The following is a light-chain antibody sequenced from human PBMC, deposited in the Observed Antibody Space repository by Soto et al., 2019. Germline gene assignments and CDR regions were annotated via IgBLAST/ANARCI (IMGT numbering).Light chain of an antibody. V-gene: IGLV2-23*02. CDR3: CLYASSSTFI. Sequence: QSALTKPASVSGSPGQSITISCTGTSSDIGSYNLVSWYQQHPGKAPKLMIYEATKRPSGVSNRFSGSKSGNTASLTISGLQAEDEADYCCCLYASSSTFIFGGGTKLTVL. J-gene: IGLJ2*01. CDR1: SSDIGSYNL. CDR2: EAT.